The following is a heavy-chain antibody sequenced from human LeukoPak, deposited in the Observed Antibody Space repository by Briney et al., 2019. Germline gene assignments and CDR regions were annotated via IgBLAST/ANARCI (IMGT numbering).Heavy chain of an antibody. V-gene: IGHV4-59*12. J-gene: IGHJ4*02. Sequence: SETLSLTCTVSGGSISSYYWSWIRQPLGKGLEWIGYIYHSGSTYYNPSLKSRVTISVDRSKNQFSLKLSFVTAADTAVYYCARGTGEQQLVGTPFDYWGQGTLVTVSS. CDR3: ARGTGEQQLVGTPFDY. CDR2: IYHSGST. D-gene: IGHD6-13*01. CDR1: GGSISSYY.